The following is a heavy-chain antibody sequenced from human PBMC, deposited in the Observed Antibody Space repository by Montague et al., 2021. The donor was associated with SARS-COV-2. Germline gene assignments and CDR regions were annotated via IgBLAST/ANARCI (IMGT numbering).Heavy chain of an antibody. CDR1: GFTISSFW. Sequence: SLRLSCAASGFTISSFWMSWVRQAPGKGLEWVANIRQDGSDKYYVDSVXGRFTISRDNAKNSLYLQMSSLRAEDTGVYYCTRDRDYGDYLNWFNPWGQGTLVTVSS. D-gene: IGHD4-17*01. CDR2: IRQDGSDK. J-gene: IGHJ5*02. V-gene: IGHV3-7*01. CDR3: TRDRDYGDYLNWFNP.